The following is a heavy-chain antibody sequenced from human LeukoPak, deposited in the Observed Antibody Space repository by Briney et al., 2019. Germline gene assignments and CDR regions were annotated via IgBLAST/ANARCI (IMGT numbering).Heavy chain of an antibody. Sequence: GGSLRLSCAASGFTFSKYAMNWVRQAPGKGLEWVANIKGDGSEKYHGDSVTGRFTISRDNAKNSLYLQMNSLRAEDAAIYYCASYRVSHGMDVWGQGTTVTASS. J-gene: IGHJ6*02. CDR3: ASYRVSHGMDV. D-gene: IGHD1-26*01. CDR1: GFTFSKYA. CDR2: IKGDGSEK. V-gene: IGHV3-7*01.